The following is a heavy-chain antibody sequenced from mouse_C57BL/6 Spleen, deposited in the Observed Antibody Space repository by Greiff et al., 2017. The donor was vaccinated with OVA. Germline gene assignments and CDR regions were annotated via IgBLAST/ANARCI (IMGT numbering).Heavy chain of an antibody. D-gene: IGHD1-1*01. J-gene: IGHJ1*03. V-gene: IGHV3-6*01. CDR2: ISYDGSN. Sequence: VQLKESGPGLVKPSQSLSLTCSVPGYSITSGYYWNWIRQFPGNKLEWMGYISYDGSNNYNPSLKNRISITRDTSKNQFFLKLNSVTTEDTATYYCANYYGSSYRYFDVWGTGTTVTVSS. CDR3: ANYYGSSYRYFDV. CDR1: GYSITSGYY.